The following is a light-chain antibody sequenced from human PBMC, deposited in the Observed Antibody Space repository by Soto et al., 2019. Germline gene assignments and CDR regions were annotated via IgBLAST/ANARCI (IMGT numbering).Light chain of an antibody. CDR2: LGS. CDR3: MQALQTPLT. CDR1: QSLLHSNGYNY. Sequence: DIVMTQSPLSLPVTPGEPASISCRSSQSLLHSNGYNYLDWYLQKPGQSPQLLISLGSNRASGCPHRCSGSGSGADFTLKTSRVEAEDVGVYYCMQALQTPLTFGGGTKVEIK. V-gene: IGKV2-28*01. J-gene: IGKJ4*01.